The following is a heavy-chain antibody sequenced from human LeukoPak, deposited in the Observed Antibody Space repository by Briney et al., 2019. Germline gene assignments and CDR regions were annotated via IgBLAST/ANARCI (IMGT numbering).Heavy chain of an antibody. J-gene: IGHJ2*01. CDR2: ISDDGSNN. D-gene: IGHD2-21*02. CDR3: VRSGGYATAIRYFDL. Sequence: PGGSLRLSCVASGFTFSNYAMHWVRQAPGKGLEWVAVISDDGSNNYYADSVKGRFTISRDNAKNSLYLQMDSLRTEDTALYYCVRSGGYATAIRYFDLWGRGTLVTVSS. CDR1: GFTFSNYA. V-gene: IGHV3-30*03.